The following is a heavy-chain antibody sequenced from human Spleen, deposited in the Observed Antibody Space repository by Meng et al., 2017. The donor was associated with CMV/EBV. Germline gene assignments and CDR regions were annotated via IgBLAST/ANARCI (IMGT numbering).Heavy chain of an antibody. CDR2: IYYSGNT. V-gene: IGHV4-39*07. CDR3: ARGVLEARNGFWRGYPDAYFDY. J-gene: IGHJ4*02. CDR1: THY. Sequence: THYWAWIRQPPGRGLEWVGAIYYSGNTYYNPSLRSRLTMSVSTSKNQFSLILNSVTAADTAFYYCARGVLEARNGFWRGYPDAYFDYWGQGALVTVSS. D-gene: IGHD3-3*01.